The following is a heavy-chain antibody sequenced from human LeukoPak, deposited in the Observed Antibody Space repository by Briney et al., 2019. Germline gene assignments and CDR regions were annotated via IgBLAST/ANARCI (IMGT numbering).Heavy chain of an antibody. CDR2: ISAYNGNT. CDR3: ARDYYDFWSGYYAYNWFDP. Sequence: ASVKVSCKASGYTFTNYGISWVRQAPGQGLEWMGWISAYNGNTNYAQKLQGRVTMTTDTSTSTAYMEPRSLRSDDTALYYCARDYYDFWSGYYAYNWFDPWGQGTLVTVSS. J-gene: IGHJ5*02. CDR1: GYTFTNYG. D-gene: IGHD3-3*01. V-gene: IGHV1-18*01.